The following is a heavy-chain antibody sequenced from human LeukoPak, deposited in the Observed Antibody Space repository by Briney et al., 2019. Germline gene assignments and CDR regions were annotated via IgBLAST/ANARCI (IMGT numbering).Heavy chain of an antibody. CDR3: ARGPDTAIVSSYYYYGMDV. CDR2: MNPNSGNT. CDR1: GYTFTSYD. V-gene: IGHV1-8*01. J-gene: IGHJ6*02. Sequence: ASVKVSCKASGYTFTSYDINWVRQATGQGLEWMGWMNPNSGNTGYAQKFQGRVTMTRSTSISTAYMELSSLRSEDTAVYYCARGPDTAIVSSYYYYGMDVWGQGTTVTVSS. D-gene: IGHD5-18*01.